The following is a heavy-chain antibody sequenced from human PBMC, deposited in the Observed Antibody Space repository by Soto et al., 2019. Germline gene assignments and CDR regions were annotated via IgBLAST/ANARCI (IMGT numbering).Heavy chain of an antibody. D-gene: IGHD2-21*02. CDR1: GGTFSSYA. CDR3: ARAYCGGDCYREPANWFDP. CDR2: IIPIFGTA. V-gene: IGHV1-69*06. J-gene: IGHJ5*02. Sequence: QVQLVQSGAEVKKPGSSVKVSCKASGGTFSSYAISWVRQAPGQGLEWMEGIIPIFGTANYAQKFQGRVTITADKSTSTAYMELSSLRSEDTAVYYCARAYCGGDCYREPANWFDPWGQGTLVTVSS.